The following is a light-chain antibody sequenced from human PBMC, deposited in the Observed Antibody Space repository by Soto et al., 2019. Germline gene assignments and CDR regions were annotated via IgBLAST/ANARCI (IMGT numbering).Light chain of an antibody. CDR1: QSVTIN. J-gene: IGKJ4*01. CDR2: GAS. CDR3: QQYNNWPLT. Sequence: EIVMTQSPGTLSVSPGERATLSCRASQSVTINLAWYQQKPGQAPRLLIYGASTRATGIPARFSGSGSGTEFTLTISSLLSEDFAVYSCQQYNNWPLTFGGGTKVEI. V-gene: IGKV3-15*01.